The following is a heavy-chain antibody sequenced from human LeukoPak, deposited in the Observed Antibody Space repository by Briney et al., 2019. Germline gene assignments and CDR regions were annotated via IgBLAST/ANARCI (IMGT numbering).Heavy chain of an antibody. V-gene: IGHV1-69*05. Sequence: SVKVSCEASRGTLSPYGIGWVRQAPGQGLEWMGGIIPKFGSANYAQKFQDRLTLTTDESTSTAYMELSNLSSEDTAVYFCARDNFAPSGVKYFQLWGPGTLVTVSS. J-gene: IGHJ1*01. D-gene: IGHD3-16*02. CDR3: ARDNFAPSGVKYFQL. CDR1: RGTLSPYG. CDR2: IIPKFGSA.